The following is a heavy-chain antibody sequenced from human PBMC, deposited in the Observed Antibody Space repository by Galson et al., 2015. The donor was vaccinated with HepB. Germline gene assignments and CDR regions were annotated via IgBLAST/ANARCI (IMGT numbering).Heavy chain of an antibody. CDR3: ATHSGNVGSGSQPEHPSMDV. V-gene: IGHV5-51*01. CDR1: GYSFTSYW. J-gene: IGHJ6*02. Sequence: QSGAEVKKPGESLKISCKGSGYSFTSYWIGWVRQMPGKGLEWMGIIYPGDSDTRYSPSFQGQVTISADKSISTAYLQWSSLKASDTAMYYCATHSGNVGSGSQPEHPSMDVWGQGTTVTVSS. D-gene: IGHD3-10*01. CDR2: IYPGDSDT.